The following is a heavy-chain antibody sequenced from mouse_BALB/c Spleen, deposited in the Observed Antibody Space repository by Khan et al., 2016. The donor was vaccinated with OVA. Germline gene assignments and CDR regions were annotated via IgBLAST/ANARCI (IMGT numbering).Heavy chain of an antibody. Sequence: EVQLQQSGPDLVKPGASVKIPCKASGYTFTDYNMDWVKQSHGKSLEWIGDINPNNGDTFYNQKFKGKATLTVDKSSSTAFMELRSLTSEDTAVYYCARTGYGSLGYWGQGTTRTVSS. CDR3: ARTGYGSLGY. J-gene: IGHJ2*01. D-gene: IGHD1-1*01. CDR2: INPNNGDT. V-gene: IGHV1-18*01. CDR1: GYTFTDYN.